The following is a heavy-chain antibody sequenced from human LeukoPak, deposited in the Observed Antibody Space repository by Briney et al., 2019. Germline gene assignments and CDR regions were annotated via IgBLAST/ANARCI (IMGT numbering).Heavy chain of an antibody. D-gene: IGHD5-12*01. V-gene: IGHV1-69*05. CDR3: ARDHKVEIGDY. CDR2: IIPIFGTA. J-gene: IGHJ4*02. CDR1: GGTFSSYA. Sequence: ASVKVSCKASGGTFSSYAISWVRQAPGQGLEWMGGIIPIFGTANYAQKFQGRVTMTTDTSTSTAYMELRSLRSDDTAVYYCARDHKVEIGDYWGQGTLVTVSS.